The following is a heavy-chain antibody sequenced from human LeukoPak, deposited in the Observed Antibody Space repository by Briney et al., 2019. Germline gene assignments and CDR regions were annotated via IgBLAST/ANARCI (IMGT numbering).Heavy chain of an antibody. CDR2: IWHDGGSR. D-gene: IGHD4-11*01. CDR3: AKDAQRGFDYSNSLEY. J-gene: IGHJ4*02. CDR1: GLTFSHYG. Sequence: PGGSLKLSYAAAGLTFSHYGMDWVRQAPGRGLDWVAVIWHDGGSRHYADSVKGRFTISRDNSRNTVYLQMNSLRAEDTAVYYCAKDAQRGFDYSNSLEYWGQGNLVTGSS. V-gene: IGHV3-33*06.